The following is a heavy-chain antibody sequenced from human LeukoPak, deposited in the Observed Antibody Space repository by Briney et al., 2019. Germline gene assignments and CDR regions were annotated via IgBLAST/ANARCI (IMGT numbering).Heavy chain of an antibody. J-gene: IGHJ4*02. CDR1: GGSFSGYY. CDR2: INHSGST. D-gene: IGHD3-9*01. Sequence: SETLSLTCAVYGGSFSGYYWSWIRQPPGKGLEWIGEINHSGSTNYNPSLKSRVTISVDTSKNKFSLKLSSVTAADTAEYYCARLYYDILTGFHFDYWGGGTLVTVSS. CDR3: ARLYYDILTGFHFDY. V-gene: IGHV4-34*01.